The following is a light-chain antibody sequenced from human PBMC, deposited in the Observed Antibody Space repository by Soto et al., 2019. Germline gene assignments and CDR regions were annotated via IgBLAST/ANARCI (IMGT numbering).Light chain of an antibody. CDR2: DTS. CDR3: KQRQNWPWT. V-gene: IGKV3-11*01. Sequence: EIVLTQSPATLSLSPGERATLSCRASQSVSSYLAWYQQKPGQAPRLLIYDTSNRATGIPARFSGSGSGTDFTLTISSLEPADCAVYYCKQRQNWPWTFGQGTKVEIK. CDR1: QSVSSY. J-gene: IGKJ1*01.